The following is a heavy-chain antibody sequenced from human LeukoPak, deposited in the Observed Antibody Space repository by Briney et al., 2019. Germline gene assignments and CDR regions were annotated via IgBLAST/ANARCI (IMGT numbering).Heavy chain of an antibody. V-gene: IGHV4-30-2*01. CDR3: ARDRYSNGLGY. J-gene: IGHJ4*02. Sequence: SETLSLTCTVSGGSISNDLAYWSWIRQPPGKGLEWIGYIYHGGGTAYSPSLKSRVTISVDRSKNQFSLKLNSVTAADTAVYYCARDRYSNGLGYWGQGTLVTVSS. D-gene: IGHD6-19*01. CDR1: GGSISNDLAY. CDR2: IYHGGGT.